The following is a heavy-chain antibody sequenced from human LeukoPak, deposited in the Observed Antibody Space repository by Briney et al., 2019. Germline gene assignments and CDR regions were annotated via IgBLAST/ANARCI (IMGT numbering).Heavy chain of an antibody. D-gene: IGHD2-8*01. CDR1: GFTFSNYW. CDR3: STDPRLLMY. J-gene: IGHJ4*01. CDR2: IKQDGSEK. Sequence: GGSLRLSCAAPGFTFSNYWMSWVRQAPGKGLEWVASIKQDGSEKYYVDSVKGRFTISRDNAKNSLYLQMNSLRPEDTALYYCSTDPRLLMYWGHGTLVTVSS. V-gene: IGHV3-7*03.